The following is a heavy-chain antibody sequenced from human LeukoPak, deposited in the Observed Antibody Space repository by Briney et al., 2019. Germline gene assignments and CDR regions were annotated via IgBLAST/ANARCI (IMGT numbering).Heavy chain of an antibody. J-gene: IGHJ4*02. CDR3: VAGTLEY. CDR1: GFNFMTSS. V-gene: IGHV1-3*01. Sequence: ASVKVACKTFGFNFMTSSIYWVRQAPGQRLECLGWITVASGNTRYSDNLQGRVTLTRDTSANTLYLDLSDLRSEDTAVYYCVAGTLEYWGQGTLVTVSP. CDR2: ITVASGNT.